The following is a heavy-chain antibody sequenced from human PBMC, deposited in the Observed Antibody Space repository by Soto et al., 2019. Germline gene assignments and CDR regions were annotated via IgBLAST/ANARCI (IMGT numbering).Heavy chain of an antibody. D-gene: IGHD2-2*01. CDR3: ARGYCSTSSCYEFDS. J-gene: IGHJ4*02. CDR2: IYYSGST. V-gene: IGHV4-61*01. CDR1: GGSVSSGSYY. Sequence: SETLSLTCTVSGGSVSSGSYYWSWIRQPPGKGLEWIGYIYYSGSTNYSPSLKSRVSISIDTSKKQFSLKVSSVTAADTAMYYCARGYCSTSSCYEFDSWGQGTLVTVSS.